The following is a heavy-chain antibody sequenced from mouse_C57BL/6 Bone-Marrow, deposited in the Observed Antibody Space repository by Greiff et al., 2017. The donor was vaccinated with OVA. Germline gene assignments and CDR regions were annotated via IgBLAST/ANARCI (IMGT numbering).Heavy chain of an antibody. J-gene: IGHJ1*03. CDR3: ARSLRYWYFDV. V-gene: IGHV5-17*01. Sequence: EVQGVESGGGLVKPGGSLKLSCAASGFTFSEYGMHWVRQAPEKGLEWVAYISSGSSTIYYADTVKGRFTLSRDNAKNTLFLQITSLRSEDTAMYYCARSLRYWYFDVWGTGTTVTVSS. D-gene: IGHD1-1*01. CDR2: ISSGSSTI. CDR1: GFTFSEYG.